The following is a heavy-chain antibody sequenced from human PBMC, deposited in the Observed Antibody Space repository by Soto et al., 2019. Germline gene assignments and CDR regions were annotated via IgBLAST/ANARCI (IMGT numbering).Heavy chain of an antibody. V-gene: IGHV4-38-2*01. J-gene: IGHJ3*01. D-gene: IGHD2-15*01. Sequence: SETLSLTWAVSGFFISSGNYWCFIRKPPGKGLEWIGSIFHGGNTYYNPSLKSRVTISVDISKNQFSLKLNSVTAADTAVYYCARARWYDAFDVWGQGTVVTVSS. CDR3: ARARWYDAFDV. CDR2: IFHGGNT. CDR1: GFFISSGNY.